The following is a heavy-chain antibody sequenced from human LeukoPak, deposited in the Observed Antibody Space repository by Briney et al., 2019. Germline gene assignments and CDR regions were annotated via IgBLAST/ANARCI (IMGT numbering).Heavy chain of an antibody. CDR2: ISWNSGSI. CDR1: GFTFDDYA. Sequence: PGGSLRLSCAASGFTFDDYAMHWVRQAPGKGLEWVSGISWNSGSIGYADSVKGRFTISRDNAKNSLYLQMNSLRAEDTAVYYCARDYADGYNSNFDYWGQGTLVTVSS. D-gene: IGHD5-24*01. V-gene: IGHV3-9*01. CDR3: ARDYADGYNSNFDY. J-gene: IGHJ4*02.